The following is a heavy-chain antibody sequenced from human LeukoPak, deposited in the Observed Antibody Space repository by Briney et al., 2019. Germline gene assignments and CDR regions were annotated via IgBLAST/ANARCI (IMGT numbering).Heavy chain of an antibody. D-gene: IGHD2-2*01. Sequence: SETLSLTCTVSGGSISSSSYYWGWIRQPPGKGLEWIGSIYYSGSTYYNPSLKSRVTMSVDTSKSQFSLKLSSVTAADTAVYYCARETYQLLSGYYYYYMDVWGKGTTVTVSS. CDR2: IYYSGST. J-gene: IGHJ6*03. CDR1: GGSISSSSYY. CDR3: ARETYQLLSGYYYYYMDV. V-gene: IGHV4-39*07.